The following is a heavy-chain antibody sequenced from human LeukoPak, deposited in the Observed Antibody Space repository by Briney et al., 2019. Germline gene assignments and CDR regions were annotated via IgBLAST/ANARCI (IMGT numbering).Heavy chain of an antibody. D-gene: IGHD6-6*01. CDR3: ARRGASSSKEY. CDR2: IYYSGST. CDR1: GGSISSYY. Sequence: SETLSLTCTVSGGSISSYYWSWIRQPPGKGLEWIGSIYYSGSTYYNPSLESRVTISVDTSKNQFSLKVSSVTAADTAVYYCARRGASSSKEYWGQGTLVIVSS. V-gene: IGHV4-39*01. J-gene: IGHJ4*02.